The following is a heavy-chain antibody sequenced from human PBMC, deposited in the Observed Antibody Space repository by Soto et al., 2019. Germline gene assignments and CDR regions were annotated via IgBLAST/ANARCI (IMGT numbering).Heavy chain of an antibody. CDR3: ARHTSNFRYYYYAMDV. CDR1: GYTFTDYW. D-gene: IGHD2-2*01. J-gene: IGHJ6*02. CDR2: IYPGDSDT. Sequence: GESLKISCKGSGYTFTDYWIGWVRQLPGKGLEWMGIIYPGDSDTRYSPSFQGHVTITVDKSTSTAYLQWNTLKASDTAMYYCARHTSNFRYYYYAMDVWGQGTTVTLSS. V-gene: IGHV5-51*01.